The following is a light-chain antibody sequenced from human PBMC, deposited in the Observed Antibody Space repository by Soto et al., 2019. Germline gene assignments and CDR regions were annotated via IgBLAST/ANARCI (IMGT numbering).Light chain of an antibody. Sequence: DIQMTQSPSSLSASVGDRVTITCRASQSISSSLKWYQQKPGKAPDLLIYAASNLQSGVPSRFSGSGSGTDFTLTISSLQPEDFATYYCQQSYSSPQMYTFGQGTKLEIK. CDR1: QSISSS. V-gene: IGKV1-39*01. CDR2: AAS. J-gene: IGKJ2*01. CDR3: QQSYSSPQMYT.